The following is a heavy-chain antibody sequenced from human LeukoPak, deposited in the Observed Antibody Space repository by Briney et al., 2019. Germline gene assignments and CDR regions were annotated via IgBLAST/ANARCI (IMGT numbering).Heavy chain of an antibody. J-gene: IGHJ4*02. CDR1: GGTFSSYA. CDR2: IIPIFGTA. V-gene: IGHV1-69*13. Sequence: GASVEVSCKASGGTFSSYAISWVRQAPGQGLEWMGGIIPIFGTANYAQKFQGRVTITADESTSTAYMELSSLRSEDTAVYYCARLEITTVTTSDYWGQGTLVTASS. CDR3: ARLEITTVTTSDY. D-gene: IGHD4-17*01.